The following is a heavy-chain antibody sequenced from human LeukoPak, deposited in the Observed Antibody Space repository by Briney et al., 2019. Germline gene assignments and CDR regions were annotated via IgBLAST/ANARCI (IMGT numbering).Heavy chain of an antibody. D-gene: IGHD3-22*01. CDR1: GFTFGDYA. J-gene: IGHJ4*02. CDR3: TRVMIVVVAADY. V-gene: IGHV3-49*04. Sequence: GVSLRLSCTASGFTFGDYAMRWVRQAPGKGREWVGFIRSKAYSGTTAYAASVKDRFTISRDDSKNIAYLQMNSLKTEDTAVYYCTRVMIVVVAADYWGQG. CDR2: IRSKAYSGTT.